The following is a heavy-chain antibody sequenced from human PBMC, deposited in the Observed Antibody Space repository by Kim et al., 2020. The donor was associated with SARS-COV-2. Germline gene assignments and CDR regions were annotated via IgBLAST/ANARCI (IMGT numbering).Heavy chain of an antibody. CDR3: ARARVTMIVVVQAFDI. J-gene: IGHJ3*02. CDR1: GGSISSGGYY. CDR2: IYYSGST. D-gene: IGHD3-22*01. Sequence: SETLSLTCTVSGGSISSGGYYWSWIRQHPGKGLEWIGYIYYSGSTYYNPSLKSRVTISVDTSKNQFSLKLSSATAADTAVYYCARARVTMIVVVQAFDIWGQGTMVTVSS. V-gene: IGHV4-31*03.